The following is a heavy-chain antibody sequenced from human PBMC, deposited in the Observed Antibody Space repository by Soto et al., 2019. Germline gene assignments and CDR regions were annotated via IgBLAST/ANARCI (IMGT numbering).Heavy chain of an antibody. V-gene: IGHV1-3*01. CDR3: ARQAVYCSGGSCYYYGMDV. CDR1: RYTFTSYA. J-gene: IGHJ6*02. CDR2: INAGNGNT. Sequence: GASVKVSCKASRYTFTSYAMHWVRQAPGQRLEWMGWINAGNGNTKYSQKFQGRVTITRDTSASTAYMELSSLRSEDTAVYYCARQAVYCSGGSCYYYGMDVWGQGTTVTVSS. D-gene: IGHD2-15*01.